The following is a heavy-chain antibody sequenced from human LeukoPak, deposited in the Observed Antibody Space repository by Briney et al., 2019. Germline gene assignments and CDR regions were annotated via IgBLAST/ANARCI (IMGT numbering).Heavy chain of an antibody. Sequence: GGSLRLSCAASGFTFSSYAMSWVRQAPGKGLEWVSAISGSGGSTYYADSVKGRFTISRDNSKSTLYLQMNSLRAEDTAVYYCAKESLGYCSGGSCYYFDYWGQGTLVTVSS. J-gene: IGHJ4*02. CDR2: ISGSGGST. V-gene: IGHV3-23*01. D-gene: IGHD2-15*01. CDR1: GFTFSSYA. CDR3: AKESLGYCSGGSCYYFDY.